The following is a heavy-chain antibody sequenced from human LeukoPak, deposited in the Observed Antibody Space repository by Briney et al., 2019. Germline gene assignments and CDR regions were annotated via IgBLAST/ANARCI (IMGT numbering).Heavy chain of an antibody. Sequence: PSETLSLTCTVSGGSISSYYWSWIRQPPGKGLEWIGYIYYSGSSNYSPSLKSRVTISVDTSKNQFSLKLTSVTAADTAVYYCARAIEGGSSAYYYMDVWGKGTTVTVSS. J-gene: IGHJ6*03. CDR2: IYYSGSS. V-gene: IGHV4-59*01. CDR3: ARAIEGGSSAYYYMDV. D-gene: IGHD3-16*01. CDR1: GGSISSYY.